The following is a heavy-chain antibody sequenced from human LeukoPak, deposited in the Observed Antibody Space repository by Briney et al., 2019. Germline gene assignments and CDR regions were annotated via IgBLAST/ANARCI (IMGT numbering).Heavy chain of an antibody. J-gene: IGHJ4*02. CDR2: INPNSGGT. CDR3: ARGGHIVVVTAPYYFDY. D-gene: IGHD2-21*02. Sequence: GASVKVSCKASGYTFTGYYTHWVRQAPGQGLEWMGWINPNSGGTNYAQKFQGRVTMTRDTSISTAYMELSRLRSDDTAVYYCARGGHIVVVTAPYYFDYWGQGTLVTVSS. V-gene: IGHV1-2*02. CDR1: GYTFTGYY.